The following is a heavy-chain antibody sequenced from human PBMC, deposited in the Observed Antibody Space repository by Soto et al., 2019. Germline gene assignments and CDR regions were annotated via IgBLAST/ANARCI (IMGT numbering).Heavy chain of an antibody. CDR2: IRSKAYGGTT. J-gene: IGHJ3*02. CDR3: TRDLRALSRAVVAATLDAFDI. V-gene: IGHV3-49*03. CDR1: GFTFGDYA. Sequence: GGSLRLSCTASGFTFGDYAMSWFRQAPGKGLEWVGFIRSKAYGGTTEYAASVKGRFTISRDDSKSIAYLQMNSLKTEDTAVYYCTRDLRALSRAVVAATLDAFDIWGQGTMVTVSS. D-gene: IGHD2-15*01.